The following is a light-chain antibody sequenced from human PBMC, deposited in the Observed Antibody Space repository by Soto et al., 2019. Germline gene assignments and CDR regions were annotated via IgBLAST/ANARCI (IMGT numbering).Light chain of an antibody. CDR2: EVR. Sequence: QSALTQPAAVSGPPGQSITISRTGTSSDVGRYNYVSWYQQHSGKAPKLVIYEVRNRPSGISNRFSASKSGNTASLTISGLQAEDEADYYCTSYTSNTTWVFGGGTKLTVL. J-gene: IGLJ3*02. CDR3: TSYTSNTTWV. V-gene: IGLV2-14*01. CDR1: SSDVGRYNY.